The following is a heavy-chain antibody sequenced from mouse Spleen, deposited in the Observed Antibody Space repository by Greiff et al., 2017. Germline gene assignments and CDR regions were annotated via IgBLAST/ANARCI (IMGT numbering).Heavy chain of an antibody. J-gene: IGHJ4*01. V-gene: IGHV1-52*01. Sequence: VQLQQPGAELVRPGASVKLSCKASGYTFTSYWMNWVKQRPEQGLEWIGRIDPDDSENHYNQKVKDKAILTVDKSSSTAYMQLSSLTSEDSAVYYCARDRGYAMDYWGQGTSVTVSS. CDR1: GYTFTSYW. CDR2: IDPDDSEN. CDR3: ARDRGYAMDY.